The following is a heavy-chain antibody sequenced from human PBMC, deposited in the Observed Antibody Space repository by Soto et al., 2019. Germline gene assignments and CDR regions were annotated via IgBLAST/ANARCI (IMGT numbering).Heavy chain of an antibody. CDR2: MHHGGAT. CDR3: ARSGACHRAPDW. J-gene: IGHJ4*02. CDR1: GDSISSDDW. V-gene: IGHV4-4*02. D-gene: IGHD2-21*01. Sequence: QVQLQESGPGLVKPSGTLSLTCGVSGDSISSDDWWSWVRQPPGRGLEWIGEMHHGGATNYNPPLRSRVXXXVXXSKNQFALNLNSVTAADTAVYYCARSGACHRAPDWWGQGILVTVSS.